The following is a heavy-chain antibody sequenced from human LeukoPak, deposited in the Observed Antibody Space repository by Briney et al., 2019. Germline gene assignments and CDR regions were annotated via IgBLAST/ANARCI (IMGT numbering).Heavy chain of an antibody. CDR1: GFTFSSYG. V-gene: IGHV3-33*01. J-gene: IGHJ4*02. Sequence: PGGSLRLSCAASGFTFSSYGMHWVRQAPGKGLEWVAFIWYDGSNKYYADSVKGRFTISRDNAKNSLYLQMNSLRAEDTAVYYCARDVGRGYSGYDESYYFDYWGQGTLVTVSS. CDR2: IWYDGSNK. D-gene: IGHD5-12*01. CDR3: ARDVGRGYSGYDESYYFDY.